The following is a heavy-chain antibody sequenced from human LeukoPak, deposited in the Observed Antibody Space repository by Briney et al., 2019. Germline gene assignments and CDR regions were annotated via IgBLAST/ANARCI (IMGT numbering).Heavy chain of an antibody. CDR3: ARAPGGWSMDV. D-gene: IGHD2-15*01. V-gene: IGHV4-59*01. J-gene: IGHJ6*02. Sequence: SETLSLTCTVSGGSISGNYWSWIRQPPGKGLEWIGHIYDRASINYNPSLQSRVTISVDTSKNHFSLKLSSVTAADTAVYYCARAPGGWSMDVWGQGTTVTVSS. CDR2: IYDRASI. CDR1: GGSISGNY.